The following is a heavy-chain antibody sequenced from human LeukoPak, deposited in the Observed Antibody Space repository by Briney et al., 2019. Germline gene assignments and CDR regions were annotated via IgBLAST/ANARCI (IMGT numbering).Heavy chain of an antibody. D-gene: IGHD2-2*01. CDR2: ISGDGTNK. J-gene: IGHJ4*02. Sequence: PGGSLRLSCEASGFFFSSYCMHWVRQAPGKGLEWLAVISGDGTNKYYAESVKGRFTISRDNSKTTVLVQLNSLRVEDTAVYYCARGNRRISGTTSSTPWQYWGQGTLVTVSS. V-gene: IGHV3-30-3*01. CDR3: ARGNRRISGTTSSTPWQY. CDR1: GFFFSSYC.